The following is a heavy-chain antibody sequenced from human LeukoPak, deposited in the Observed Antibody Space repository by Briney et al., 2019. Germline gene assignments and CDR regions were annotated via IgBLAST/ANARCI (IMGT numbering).Heavy chain of an antibody. CDR3: AREGLLGYYGSGIIFDY. CDR1: GFTFSDYY. Sequence: GGSLRLSCAASGFTFSDYYMGWIRQAPEKGLEWVSYISSSGSTIYYADSVKGRFTISRDNAKNSLYLQMNSLRAEDTAVYYCAREGLLGYYGSGIIFDYWGQGTLVTVSS. CDR2: ISSSGSTI. D-gene: IGHD3-10*01. J-gene: IGHJ4*02. V-gene: IGHV3-11*01.